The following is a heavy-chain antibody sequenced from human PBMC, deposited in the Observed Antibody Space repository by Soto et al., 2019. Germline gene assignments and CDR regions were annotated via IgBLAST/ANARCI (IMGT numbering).Heavy chain of an antibody. CDR1: GFTFSSYW. D-gene: IGHD6-19*01. Sequence: EVQLVESGGDLVQPGGSLRLSCAASGFTFSSYWMTWVRQAPGKGLEWVANIKQDGSEKYYVDSVKGRFTISRDNTKKSLYLQMNSLRTQDTAVYYCARGSDWGDSWGQGTLVTVSS. J-gene: IGHJ4*02. V-gene: IGHV3-7*03. CDR3: ARGSDWGDS. CDR2: IKQDGSEK.